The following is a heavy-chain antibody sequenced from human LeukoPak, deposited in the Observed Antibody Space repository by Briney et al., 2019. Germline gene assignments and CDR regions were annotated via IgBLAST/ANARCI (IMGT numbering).Heavy chain of an antibody. Sequence: GGSLRLSCAASGFTFNNYAISWVRQAPGKGLECVSVISGSGGGIYYADSVKGRFTISRDNSKKTLYLQMSSLRAEDTAVYYCAKAYASGSYNNFDYWGQGTLVTVSS. CDR3: AKAYASGSYNNFDY. CDR1: GFTFNNYA. D-gene: IGHD3-10*01. V-gene: IGHV3-23*01. CDR2: ISGSGGGI. J-gene: IGHJ4*02.